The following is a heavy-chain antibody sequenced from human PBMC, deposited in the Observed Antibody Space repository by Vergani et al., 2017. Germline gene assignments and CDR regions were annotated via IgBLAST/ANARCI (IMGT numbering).Heavy chain of an antibody. V-gene: IGHV3-23*01. CDR3: AKDRAQVPAASYYFDY. CDR2: ISGSGGST. J-gene: IGHJ4*02. D-gene: IGHD2-2*01. Sequence: EVQLLESGGGLVQPGGSLRLSCAASGFTFSSYAMSCVRQAPGKGLEWVSAISGSGGSTYYADSVKGRFTISRDNSKNTLYLQMNSLRAEDTAVYYCAKDRAQVPAASYYFDYWGQGTLVTVSS. CDR1: GFTFSSYA.